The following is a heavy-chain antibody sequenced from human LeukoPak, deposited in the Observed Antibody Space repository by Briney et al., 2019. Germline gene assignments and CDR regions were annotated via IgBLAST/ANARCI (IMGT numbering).Heavy chain of an antibody. J-gene: IGHJ5*02. CDR1: GGSLTGNY. CDR3: ARGPLIVVVPAANWGWFDP. V-gene: IGHV4-34*01. CDR2: INHSGST. Sequence: SETLSLTCAVYGGSLTGNYWSWIRQPPGKGLEWIGEINHSGSTNYNPSLKSRVTISVDTSKNQFSLKLSSVTAADTAVYYCARGPLIVVVPAANWGWFDPWGQGTLVTVSS. D-gene: IGHD2-2*01.